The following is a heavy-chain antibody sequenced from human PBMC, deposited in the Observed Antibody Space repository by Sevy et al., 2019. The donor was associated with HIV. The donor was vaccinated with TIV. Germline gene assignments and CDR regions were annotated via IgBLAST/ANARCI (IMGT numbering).Heavy chain of an antibody. V-gene: IGHV3-33*01. CDR1: GFTFSTYG. Sequence: GGSLRLSCAASGFTFSTYGMHWVRQAPGKGLEWVAVIWFDGSNTYYADSGKGRFTISRDIAKKTLHLQMNSVRVEDTAVYYCARDLEFYDYGDYGPAFMPDYWGQGTLVTVSS. CDR2: IWFDGSNT. J-gene: IGHJ4*02. CDR3: ARDLEFYDYGDYGPAFMPDY. D-gene: IGHD4-17*01.